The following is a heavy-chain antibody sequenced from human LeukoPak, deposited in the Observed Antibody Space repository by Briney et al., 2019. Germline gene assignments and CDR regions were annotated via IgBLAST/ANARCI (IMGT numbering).Heavy chain of an antibody. CDR3: ARLAGSHDY. CDR1: GFPFSSYS. D-gene: IGHD3-10*01. Sequence: GGSLRLSCAASGFPFSSYSMSWVRQAPGKGLEWVSSISGSSSYIYSAGSVRGRFTISRDNAKNSLYLQMNSLRAEDTAVYYCARLAGSHDYWGQGTLVTASS. V-gene: IGHV3-21*01. CDR2: ISGSSSYI. J-gene: IGHJ4*02.